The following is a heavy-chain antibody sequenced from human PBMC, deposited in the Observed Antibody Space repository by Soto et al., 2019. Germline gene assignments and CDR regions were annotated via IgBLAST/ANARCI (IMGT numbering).Heavy chain of an antibody. D-gene: IGHD3-22*01. CDR2: IASSSSHI. J-gene: IGHJ4*02. Sequence: EVQLVESGGGLVKPGGSLRLSCAASGFTFSRYSMNWVRQAPGKGLEWVSSIASSSSHIYYADSVKGRFTISRDNAENSLYLQMNSLRAEDTAVYYCAKDVYYDSSGYWGLDYWGQGTLVTVSS. V-gene: IGHV3-21*01. CDR1: GFTFSRYS. CDR3: AKDVYYDSSGYWGLDY.